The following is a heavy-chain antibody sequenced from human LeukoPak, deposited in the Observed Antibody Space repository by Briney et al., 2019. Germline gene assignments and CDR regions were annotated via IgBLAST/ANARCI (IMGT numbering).Heavy chain of an antibody. J-gene: IGHJ4*02. D-gene: IGHD6-19*01. V-gene: IGHV1-18*01. CDR3: ARGGASGPQGFDY. CDR1: VDTFTIYG. Sequence: ASVNVSCKSSVDTFTIYGFTWVRQAPGQGGEWMGWISAYKGNTNYAQKLQGRITMTTDTSTTPVYMELRSLRSDDTAMYYCARGGASGPQGFDYWGQGTLVTVSS. CDR2: ISAYKGNT.